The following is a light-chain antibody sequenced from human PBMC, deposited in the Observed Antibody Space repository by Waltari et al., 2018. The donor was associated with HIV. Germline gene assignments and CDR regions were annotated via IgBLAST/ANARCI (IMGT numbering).Light chain of an antibody. CDR2: GNT. CDR1: NSHMGANYT. Sequence: QSVLTQPPSASGAPGQRVTLPCPGNNSHMGANYTVAWYQPRPGTAPKLLIYGNTDRPSGVPNRFSGSKSGSSASLVITGLRAEDEADYDGQSYDSSLSGSEVFGGGTKLSFL. V-gene: IGLV1-40*01. J-gene: IGLJ2*01. CDR3: QSYDSSLSGSEV.